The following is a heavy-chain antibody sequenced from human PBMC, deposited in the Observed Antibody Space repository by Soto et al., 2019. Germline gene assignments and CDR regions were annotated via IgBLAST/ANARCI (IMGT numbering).Heavy chain of an antibody. D-gene: IGHD6-19*01. Sequence: PTETLSLTCTVSGGSISSNSYYWGWIRQPPGKGLEWIGSIYYSGSTYYNPSLKSRVTISVDTSKNQFSLKLSSVTAADTAVYYCARQVAVAPYYYGMGVWGQGTTVTVSS. CDR2: IYYSGST. J-gene: IGHJ6*02. CDR1: GGSISSNSYY. V-gene: IGHV4-39*01. CDR3: ARQVAVAPYYYGMGV.